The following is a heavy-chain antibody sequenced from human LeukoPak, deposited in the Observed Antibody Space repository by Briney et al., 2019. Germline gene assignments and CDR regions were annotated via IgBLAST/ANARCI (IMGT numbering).Heavy chain of an antibody. J-gene: IGHJ4*02. Sequence: GGSLRLSCTASGLIFSDYGMSWVRQTPGKGLEWVSAISGSGGNTFYADSVKGRFTISRDNSKNTLYLQMNSLRAEDTAVYYCARDYGDYVVDYWGQGALVTVSS. V-gene: IGHV3-23*01. CDR1: GLIFSDYG. CDR3: ARDYGDYVVDY. D-gene: IGHD4-17*01. CDR2: ISGSGGNT.